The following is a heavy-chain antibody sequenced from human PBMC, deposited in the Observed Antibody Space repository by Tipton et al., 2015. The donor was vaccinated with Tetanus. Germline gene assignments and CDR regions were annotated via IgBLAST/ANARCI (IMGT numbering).Heavy chain of an antibody. Sequence: GLVKPSETLSLTCTVSGGSISSYYSSWVRQPPGKGLEWIGHTHYSGNTNYNSSLWSRVTISLDTSKNQFSLKLSSVTAADTAVYYCVANDGGLEHGQHWGQGTLVTVSS. CDR2: THYSGNT. V-gene: IGHV4-59*01. CDR3: VANDGGLEHGQH. CDR1: GGSISSYY. D-gene: IGHD2-8*01. J-gene: IGHJ1*01.